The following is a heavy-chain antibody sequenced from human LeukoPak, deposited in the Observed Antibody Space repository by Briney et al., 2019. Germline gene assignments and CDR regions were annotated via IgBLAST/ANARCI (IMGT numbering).Heavy chain of an antibody. Sequence: ASVKVSCKASGYTFTGYYMHWVRQAPGQGLEWMGWINPNSGGTNYAQKFQGRVTITRDTSISTAYMELSRLRSDDTAVYYCARDGHYDFWSGYSDYWGQGTLVTVSS. CDR3: ARDGHYDFWSGYSDY. CDR1: GYTFTGYY. D-gene: IGHD3-3*01. CDR2: INPNSGGT. J-gene: IGHJ4*02. V-gene: IGHV1-2*02.